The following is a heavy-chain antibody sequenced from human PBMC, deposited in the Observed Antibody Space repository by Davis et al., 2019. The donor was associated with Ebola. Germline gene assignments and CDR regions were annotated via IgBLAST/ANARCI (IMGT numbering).Heavy chain of an antibody. D-gene: IGHD3-22*01. CDR1: GFTFSSYD. CDR2: ISWNSGSI. CDR3: AGLVVVITGDAFDI. Sequence: SLKISCAACGFTFSSYDMHCVRPAPGKGLEWVSGISWNSGSIGYADSVKGRFTISRDNAKNSLYLQMNSLRAEDTAVYYCAGLVVVITGDAFDIWGQGTMVTVSS. J-gene: IGHJ3*02. V-gene: IGHV3-9*01.